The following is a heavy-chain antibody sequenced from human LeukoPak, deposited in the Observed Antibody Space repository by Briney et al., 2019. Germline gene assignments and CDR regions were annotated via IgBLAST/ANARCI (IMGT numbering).Heavy chain of an antibody. V-gene: IGHV4-34*01. CDR2: INRSGST. J-gene: IGHJ4*02. D-gene: IGHD2-2*01. CDR3: ARWGGSSTSCSCFDY. Sequence: SETLSLTCAVYGGSFSGYYWSWIRQPPGKGLEWIGEINRSGSTNYNPSLKSRVTISVDTSKNQSSLKLSSVTAADTAVYYCARWGGSSTSCSCFDYWGQGTLVTVSS. CDR1: GGSFSGYY.